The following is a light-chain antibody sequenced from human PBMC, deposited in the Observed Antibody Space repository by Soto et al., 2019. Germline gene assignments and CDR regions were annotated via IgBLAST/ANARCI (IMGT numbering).Light chain of an antibody. CDR2: EVS. Sequence: QSVLTQPASVSGSPGQSITISCTGTSNDVGGYNYVSWFQQHPGKAPKLLIFEVSNRPSGVSNRFSGSKSGNTASLTISGLQAEDEADYYCSSFTSTSTFVFGTGTKVNVL. J-gene: IGLJ1*01. V-gene: IGLV2-14*01. CDR3: SSFTSTSTFV. CDR1: SNDVGGYNY.